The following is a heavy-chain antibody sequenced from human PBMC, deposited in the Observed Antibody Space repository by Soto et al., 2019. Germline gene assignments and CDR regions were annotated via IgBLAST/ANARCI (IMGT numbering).Heavy chain of an antibody. CDR2: IYYSGGT. V-gene: IGHV4-59*08. CDR1: AGSMSSYS. CDR3: ARRYGDYFDF. D-gene: IGHD4-17*01. J-gene: IGHJ4*02. Sequence: SQDRCLSYSASAGSMSSYSGRCFRQPPGKGLEWIGYIYYSGGTNYNPSIKSRVTISVATSKNQFSLKLSSVTAADTAVYYCARRYGDYFDFWGQGTLVTVS.